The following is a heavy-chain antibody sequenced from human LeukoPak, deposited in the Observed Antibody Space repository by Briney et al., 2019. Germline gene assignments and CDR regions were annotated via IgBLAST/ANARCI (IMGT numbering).Heavy chain of an antibody. V-gene: IGHV1-69*06. J-gene: IGHJ4*02. Sequence: ASVKVSCKASGYTFTSYGISWVRQAPGQGLEWMGGIIPIFGTPNYAQKFQGRVTITADKSTTTAYMELSSLRSEDTAVYYCARSGGSYLVFDYWGQGTLVTVSS. D-gene: IGHD1-26*01. CDR1: GYTFTSYG. CDR2: IIPIFGTP. CDR3: ARSGGSYLVFDY.